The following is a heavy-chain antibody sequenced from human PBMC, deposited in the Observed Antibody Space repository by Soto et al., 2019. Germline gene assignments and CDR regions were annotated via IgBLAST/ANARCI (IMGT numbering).Heavy chain of an antibody. J-gene: IGHJ4*02. Sequence: QVQLVQSGAEVKKPGSSLKVSCKASGGTFSSYSINWVRQAPGQGLEGMGEFIPIFGTANYAQKFQGRVTITADESTSTAYMELSSLRSEDTAVYYCARDGGRHSGGIDYWGQGTLVTVSS. CDR3: ARDGGRHSGGIDY. V-gene: IGHV1-69*01. CDR2: FIPIFGTA. CDR1: GGTFSSYS. D-gene: IGHD1-26*01.